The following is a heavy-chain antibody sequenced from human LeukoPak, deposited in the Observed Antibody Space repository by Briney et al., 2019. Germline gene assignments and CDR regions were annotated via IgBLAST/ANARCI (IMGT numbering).Heavy chain of an antibody. CDR2: ISWNSGSI. CDR3: AKDYGSGSYLPYFDY. V-gene: IGHV3-9*01. D-gene: IGHD3-10*01. CDR1: GFTFDDYA. J-gene: IGHJ4*02. Sequence: PGRSLRLSCAASGFTFDDYAMHWVRQAPGKGLEWVSDISWNSGSIGYADSVKGRFTISRDNAKNSLYLQMNSLRAEDTALYYCAKDYGSGSYLPYFDYWGQGTLVTVSS.